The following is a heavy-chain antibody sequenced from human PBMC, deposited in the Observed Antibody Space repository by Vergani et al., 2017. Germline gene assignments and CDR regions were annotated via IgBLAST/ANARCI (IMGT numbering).Heavy chain of an antibody. CDR1: GGSFSDYY. D-gene: IGHD3-16*02. CDR2: VNHGGST. V-gene: IGHV4-34*01. Sequence: QVQLQEWGAGLLKTSETLSLTCGVSGGSFSDYYWSWLRQAPGMGLEWIGEVNHGGSTNYNPSLKSRVSISVDTSKNQFSLQLTSVTAADSALYFCASIARAPTRRNPPPDYWGQGILVTVSS. J-gene: IGHJ4*02. CDR3: ASIARAPTRRNPPPDY.